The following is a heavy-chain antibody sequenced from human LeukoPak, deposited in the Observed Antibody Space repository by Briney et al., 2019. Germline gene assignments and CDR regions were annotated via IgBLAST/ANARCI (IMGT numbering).Heavy chain of an antibody. J-gene: IGHJ4*02. CDR3: ARVKSGCSGGSCYSYYFDY. CDR2: IYSGGST. Sequence: PGRSLRLSCAASRFTVRSYYMSWVRQAPGKGLDWVSVIYSGGSTYYDDSVKGRLTISRDNSKNTLYLQMNSLRAEDTAVYYCARVKSGCSGGSCYSYYFDYWGQGTLVTVSS. V-gene: IGHV3-53*01. CDR1: RFTVRSYY. D-gene: IGHD2-15*01.